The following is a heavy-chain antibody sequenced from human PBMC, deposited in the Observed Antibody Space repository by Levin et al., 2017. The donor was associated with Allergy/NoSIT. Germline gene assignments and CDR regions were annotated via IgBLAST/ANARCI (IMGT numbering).Heavy chain of an antibody. CDR1: GGSISSSNW. D-gene: IGHD5-12*01. V-gene: IGHV4-4*02. CDR3: ARTGCGYDFCRWFDP. Sequence: SETLSLTCAVSGGSISSSNWWSWVRQPPGKGLEWIGEIYHSGSTNYNPSLKSRVTISVDKSKNQFSLKLSSVTAADTAVYYCARTGCGYDFCRWFDPWGQGTLVTVSS. CDR2: IYHSGST. J-gene: IGHJ5*02.